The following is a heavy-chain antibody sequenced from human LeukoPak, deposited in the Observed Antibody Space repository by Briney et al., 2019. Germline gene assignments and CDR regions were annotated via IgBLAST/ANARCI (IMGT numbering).Heavy chain of an antibody. V-gene: IGHV4-38-2*02. CDR2: IYHSGST. CDR3: ARELAVAGTRNFDY. CDR1: GYSISSGYY. J-gene: IGHJ4*02. Sequence: KPSETLSLTCTVSGYSISSGYYWGWIRQPPGKGLEWIGSIYHSGSTYYNPSLKSRVTISVDTSKNQFSLKLTSVTAADTAVYYCARELAVAGTRNFDYWGQGNLVIVSS. D-gene: IGHD6-19*01.